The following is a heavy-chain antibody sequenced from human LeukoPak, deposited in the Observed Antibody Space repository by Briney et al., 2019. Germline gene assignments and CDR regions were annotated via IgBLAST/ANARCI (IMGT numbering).Heavy chain of an antibody. CDR2: IYYSGST. CDR3: ARARTGRVVTARRFPFDI. J-gene: IGHJ3*02. V-gene: IGHV4-59*01. D-gene: IGHD2-21*02. CDR1: GGSISSYY. Sequence: SSETLSLTCTVSGGSISSYYWSWIRQPPGKGLEWIGYIYYSGSTNYNPSLKSRVTISVDTSKNQFSLKLSSVTAADTAVYYCARARTGRVVTARRFPFDIWGQGTMVTVSS.